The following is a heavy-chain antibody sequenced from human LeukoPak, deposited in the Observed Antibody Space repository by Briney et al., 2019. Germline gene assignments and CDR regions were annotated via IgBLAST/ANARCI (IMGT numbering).Heavy chain of an antibody. CDR2: ISSSGSTI. CDR1: GFTFSSYE. V-gene: IGHV3-48*03. Sequence: GGSLRLSCAASGFTFSSYEMNWVRQAPGKGLEWVSYISSSGSTIYYADSVKGRFTISRDNAKNSLYLQMNSLRAGDTAVYYCARDRPMVPFDYWGQGTLVTVSS. J-gene: IGHJ4*02. CDR3: ARDRPMVPFDY. D-gene: IGHD3-10*01.